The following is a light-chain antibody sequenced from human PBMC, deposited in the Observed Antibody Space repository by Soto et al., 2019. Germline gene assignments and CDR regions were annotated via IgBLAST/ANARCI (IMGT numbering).Light chain of an antibody. CDR3: QQRSNWPPWT. Sequence: EIVMTQSPPTLYVSPGERATLSCRARQSVSSSYLAWYQQRPGQAPRLLIYGASIRATGIPARFSGSGSGTDFTLAISSLEPEDFAVYYCQQRSNWPPWTFGQGTKVDI. V-gene: IGKV3D-20*02. J-gene: IGKJ1*01. CDR2: GAS. CDR1: QSVSSSY.